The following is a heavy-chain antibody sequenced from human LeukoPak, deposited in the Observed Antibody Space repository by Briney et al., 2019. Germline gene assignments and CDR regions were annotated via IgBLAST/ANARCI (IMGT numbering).Heavy chain of an antibody. J-gene: IGHJ4*02. V-gene: IGHV3-7*01. D-gene: IGHD4/OR15-4a*01. CDR2: IKQDGNEK. CDR1: GFRFNTFW. Sequence: GGSLRLSCAASGFRFNTFWMSWVRQAPGKGLEWVANIKQDGNEKYYADSVKGRFTISRDNGRNSLDLQMNSLRADDTAFYYCARDTLGEGEDANYAVYYFDYWGQGTVVTVSS. CDR3: ARDTLGEGEDANYAVYYFDY.